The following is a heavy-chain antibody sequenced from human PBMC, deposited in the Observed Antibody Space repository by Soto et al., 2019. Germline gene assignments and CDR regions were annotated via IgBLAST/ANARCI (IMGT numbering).Heavy chain of an antibody. CDR1: GGSISSYD. V-gene: IGHV4-59*01. CDR3: ARGRREAFDY. CDR2: IYYSGST. Sequence: SETLSLTCTVSGGSISSYDWSWIRQPSGKGLEWIGYIYYSGSTNYNPSLKSRGTISVDTSKNQFSLKLSSVTAADTAVYYCARGRREAFDYWGQGTLVTVSS. J-gene: IGHJ4*02.